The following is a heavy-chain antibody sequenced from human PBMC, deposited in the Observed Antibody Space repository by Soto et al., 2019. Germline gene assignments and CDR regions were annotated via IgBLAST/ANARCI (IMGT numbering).Heavy chain of an antibody. CDR2: IIPIFGTA. CDR3: AREGGATYFDY. D-gene: IGHD1-26*01. CDR1: GGTFSSYA. V-gene: IGHV1-69*13. J-gene: IGHJ4*02. Sequence: SVKDTCKASGGTFSSYAISWVRQAPGQGLEWMGGIIPIFGTANYAQKFQGRVTITADESTSTAYMEVSSLRSEYTAVYYCAREGGATYFDYWGQGTLVTVSS.